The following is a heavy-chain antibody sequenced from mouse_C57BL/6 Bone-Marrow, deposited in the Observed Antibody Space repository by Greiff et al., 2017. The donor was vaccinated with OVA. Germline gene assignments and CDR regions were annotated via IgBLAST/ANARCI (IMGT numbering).Heavy chain of an antibody. D-gene: IGHD4-1*01. V-gene: IGHV5-2*01. CDR2: INSDGGST. Sequence: EVKLVESGGGLVQPGESLKLSCESNEYAFPSHDMSWVRKTPEKRLELVAAINSDGGSTYYPDTMERRFIISRDNTKKTLYLQMSSLGSEDTALYYCARLSWDVETLCYWGQGTTLTVSS. J-gene: IGHJ2*01. CDR1: EYAFPSHD. CDR3: ARLSWDVETLCY.